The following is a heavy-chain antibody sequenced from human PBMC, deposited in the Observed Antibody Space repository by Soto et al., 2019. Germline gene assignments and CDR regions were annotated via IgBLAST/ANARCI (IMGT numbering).Heavy chain of an antibody. CDR2: IVVGSGNT. CDR1: GFTFTSSA. V-gene: IGHV1-58*01. CDR3: AADYIAARPWGYYYYGMDV. Sequence: GASVKVSCKASGFTFTSSAVQWVRQARGQRLEWIGWIVVGSGNTNYAQKFQERVTITRDMSTSTAYMELSSLRSEDTAVYYCAADYIAARPWGYYYYGMDVWGQGTTVTVS. D-gene: IGHD6-6*01. J-gene: IGHJ6*02.